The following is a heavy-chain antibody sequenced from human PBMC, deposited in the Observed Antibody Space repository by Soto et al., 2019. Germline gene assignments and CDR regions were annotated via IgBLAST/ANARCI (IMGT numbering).Heavy chain of an antibody. CDR3: ARDQWFGDSYYYYGMDV. Sequence: PSETLSLTCTVSGGSISSYYWSWIRQPAGKGLEWIGRIYTSGSTNYNPSLKSRVTMSVDTSKNQFSLKLSSVTAADTAVYYCARDQWFGDSYYYYGMDVWGQGTTVTVS. CDR2: IYTSGST. V-gene: IGHV4-4*07. J-gene: IGHJ6*02. D-gene: IGHD3-10*01. CDR1: GGSISSYY.